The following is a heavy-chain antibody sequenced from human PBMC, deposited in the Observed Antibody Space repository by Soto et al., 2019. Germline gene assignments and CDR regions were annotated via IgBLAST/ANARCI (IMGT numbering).Heavy chain of an antibody. V-gene: IGHV1-2*02. CDR3: ARDPNYYDSSGYYYS. CDR1: GYTFTGYY. J-gene: IGHJ4*02. CDR2: INPNSGGT. Sequence: ASVKVSCKASGYTFTGYYMHWVRQAPGQGLEWMGWINPNSGGTNYAQKFQGRVTMTRDTSISTAYMELSRPRSDDTAVYYCARDPNYYDSSGYYYSWGQGTLVTVSS. D-gene: IGHD3-22*01.